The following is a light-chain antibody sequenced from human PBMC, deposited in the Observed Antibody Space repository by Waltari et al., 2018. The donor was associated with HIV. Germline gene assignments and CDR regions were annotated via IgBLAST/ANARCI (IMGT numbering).Light chain of an antibody. J-gene: IGLJ1*01. Sequence: SSDLTQDPAVSVSLGQTVRITCQGDSLRRYPANWYQQKPGQAPVVVMYGKDNRPSGIPDRFSGSSSGNTGSLTITGAQAEDEAVYYCDSRDTNDKHHVFGTGTKVTV. CDR1: SLRRYP. V-gene: IGLV3-19*01. CDR3: DSRDTNDKHHV. CDR2: GKD.